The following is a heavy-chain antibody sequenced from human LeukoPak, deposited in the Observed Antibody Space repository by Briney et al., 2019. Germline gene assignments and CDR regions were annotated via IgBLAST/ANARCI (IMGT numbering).Heavy chain of an antibody. J-gene: IGHJ4*02. CDR3: ARDRGIVVVTAGYDY. D-gene: IGHD2-21*02. CDR2: ISSSSSTI. CDR1: GFTFSSYS. Sequence: GGSLRLSCAASGFTFSSYSMNWVRQAPGKGLEWVSYISSSSSTIYYADSVKGRFTISRDNAKNSLYLQMNSLRAEDTAVYYCARDRGIVVVTAGYDYWGQGALVTVSS. V-gene: IGHV3-48*04.